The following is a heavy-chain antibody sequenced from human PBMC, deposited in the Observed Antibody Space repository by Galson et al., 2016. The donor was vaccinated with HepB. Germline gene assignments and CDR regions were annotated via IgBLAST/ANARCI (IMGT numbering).Heavy chain of an antibody. CDR2: INPESTTV. V-gene: IGHV3-74*01. J-gene: IGHJ4*02. Sequence: SLRLSCAASGFTFSLYSMNWVRQAPGKGLEWVSRINPESTTVNYADSVMGRFTISRDHAKNTLYLLASSLRVGDTAVYYCARGGLEPVDYWGQGTLVTVSS. D-gene: IGHD3-10*01. CDR3: ARGGLEPVDY. CDR1: GFTFSLYS.